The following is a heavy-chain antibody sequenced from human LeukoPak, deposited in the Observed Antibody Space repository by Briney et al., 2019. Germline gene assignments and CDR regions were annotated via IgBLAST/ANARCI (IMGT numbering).Heavy chain of an antibody. D-gene: IGHD5-18*01. CDR1: GFTFSTSA. Sequence: GGSLRLSCAGSGFTFSTSAMSWVRQAPGKGLESVSGISASADSTDYADSVKGGFTISRDNSNNMLYLQMNSLRAEDTALYYCARMTLYGYTYGRLDYWGQGTLVTVSS. V-gene: IGHV3-23*01. CDR3: ARMTLYGYTYGRLDY. CDR2: ISASADST. J-gene: IGHJ4*02.